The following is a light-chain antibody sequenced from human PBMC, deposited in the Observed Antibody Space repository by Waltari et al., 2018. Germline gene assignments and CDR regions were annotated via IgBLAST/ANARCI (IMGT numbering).Light chain of an antibody. CDR1: SSDVGGYNL. J-gene: IGLJ3*02. CDR2: EVS. Sequence: QSALTQPPSASGSPGPSVTIPCTGTSSDVGGYNLVSWYQQHPGKAPKLMIYEVSKRPSGVPDRFSGSKSGNTASLTVSGLQAEDEADYYCSSYAGSNNLVFGGGTKLTVL. V-gene: IGLV2-8*01. CDR3: SSYAGSNNLV.